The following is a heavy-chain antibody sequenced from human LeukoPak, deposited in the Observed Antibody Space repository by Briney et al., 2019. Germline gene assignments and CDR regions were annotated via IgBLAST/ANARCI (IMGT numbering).Heavy chain of an antibody. Sequence: SETLSLTCTVSGDSISTYYWSWIRQPPGKGLEWIGYIYYSGSTTYNPSLKSRVTISVDTSKNQFSLKLSSVTAADTAVYYCAKAGTLAFYYYYMDVWGKGTTVTVSS. CDR1: GDSISTYY. D-gene: IGHD6-13*01. J-gene: IGHJ6*03. CDR3: AKAGTLAFYYYYMDV. V-gene: IGHV4-59*01. CDR2: IYYSGST.